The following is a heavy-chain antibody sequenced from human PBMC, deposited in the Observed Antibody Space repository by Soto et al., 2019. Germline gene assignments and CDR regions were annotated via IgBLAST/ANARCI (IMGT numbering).Heavy chain of an antibody. Sequence: QVQLVQSGAEVRQPASSVKVPCKTSGGTFSRYAISWVRQAPGQGLEWMGGIVPIVDTSTYAQKFQGRVTITADESTSTVYMELSSLRSDDTAVYYCVRVVAIPGYPDNWGQGTLVTVSS. CDR1: GGTFSRYA. V-gene: IGHV1-69*12. D-gene: IGHD5-12*01. CDR2: IVPIVDTS. J-gene: IGHJ4*02. CDR3: VRVVAIPGYPDN.